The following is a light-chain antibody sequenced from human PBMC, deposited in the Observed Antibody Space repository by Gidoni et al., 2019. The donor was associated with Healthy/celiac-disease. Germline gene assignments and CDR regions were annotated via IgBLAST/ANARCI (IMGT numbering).Light chain of an antibody. J-gene: IGKJ4*01. Sequence: DIQMTQSPSSLSASVGYRVTITCRASQSISSYLNWYQQKSGKATKLIIYAASSLQSGVPSRCSGSGSGTDFTLTIRSLQPEDFATYFCQQSYSVLTFGGGTKVEIK. V-gene: IGKV1-39*01. CDR2: AAS. CDR1: QSISSY. CDR3: QQSYSVLT.